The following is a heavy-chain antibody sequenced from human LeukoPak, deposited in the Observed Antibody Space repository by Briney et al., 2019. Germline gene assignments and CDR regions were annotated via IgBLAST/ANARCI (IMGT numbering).Heavy chain of an antibody. CDR2: INHSGST. CDR1: GVSFSGYY. CDR3: VRTPRD. J-gene: IGHJ4*02. Sequence: PSETLSLTCAVYGVSFSGYYWSWIRQPPGKGLEWIGEINHSGSTNYNPSLKSRLSVSLDKSRNQFSLKLSFVTAADTAVYYCVRTPRDWGQGILVTVSS. D-gene: IGHD2-21*01. V-gene: IGHV4-34*01.